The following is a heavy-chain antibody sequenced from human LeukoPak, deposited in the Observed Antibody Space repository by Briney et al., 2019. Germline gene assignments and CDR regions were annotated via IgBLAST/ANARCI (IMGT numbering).Heavy chain of an antibody. CDR3: ARAKAVAGYFDY. CDR1: GGSVSSGSYY. D-gene: IGHD6-19*01. J-gene: IGHJ4*02. CDR2: IYYSGST. V-gene: IGHV4-61*01. Sequence: PSETLSLTCTVSGGSVSSGSYYWSWIRQPPGKGLEWIGYIYYSGSTNYNPSLKSRVTISVDTSKNQFSLKLSSVTAAGTAVYYRARAKAVAGYFDYWGQGTLVTVSS.